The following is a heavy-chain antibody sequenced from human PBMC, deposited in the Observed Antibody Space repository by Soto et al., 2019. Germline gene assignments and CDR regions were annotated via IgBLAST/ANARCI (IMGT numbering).Heavy chain of an antibody. CDR2: IVVGSGST. Sequence: SVKVSCKASGFTFTSSAVQWVRQARGQRLEWIGWIVVGSGSTSYAQKFQGRVTMTRDTSTSTVYMELSSLRSEDTAVYYCARDTYYYDSSGYYSFDPWGQGTLVTVSS. V-gene: IGHV1-58*01. J-gene: IGHJ5*02. D-gene: IGHD3-22*01. CDR1: GFTFTSSA. CDR3: ARDTYYYDSSGYYSFDP.